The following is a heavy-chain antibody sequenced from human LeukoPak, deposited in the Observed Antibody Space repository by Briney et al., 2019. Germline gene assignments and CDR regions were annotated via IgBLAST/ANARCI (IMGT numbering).Heavy chain of an antibody. CDR1: GGSISGYY. V-gene: IGHV4-59*12. J-gene: IGHJ3*02. CDR3: ARLSVPDVEGAFDI. Sequence: PSETLSLTCTVSGGSISGYYWSWVRQPPGKGLEGIGYIYYSGSTNYNPSLRSRVTMSVDTSKNQFSLKLSSVTAADTAVYYCARLSVPDVEGAFDIWGQGTLVTVSS. D-gene: IGHD2-2*01. CDR2: IYYSGST.